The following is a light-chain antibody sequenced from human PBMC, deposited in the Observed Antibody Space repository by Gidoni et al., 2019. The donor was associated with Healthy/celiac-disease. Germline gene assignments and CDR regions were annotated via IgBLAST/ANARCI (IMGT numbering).Light chain of an antibody. CDR3: QQRSNWPPLVT. CDR1: QSVSSY. Sequence: EIVFTQSPATLSLSPGERATLSCRASQSVSSYLHWYQQKPGQAPRLLIYDVSNRATGIPARFRGSGSGTDLTLTISSLEPEDFAVYYCQQRSNWPPLVTFXQXTRLEIK. CDR2: DVS. J-gene: IGKJ5*01. V-gene: IGKV3-11*01.